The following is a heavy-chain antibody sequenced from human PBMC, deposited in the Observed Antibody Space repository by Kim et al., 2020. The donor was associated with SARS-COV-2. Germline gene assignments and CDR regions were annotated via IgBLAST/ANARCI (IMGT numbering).Heavy chain of an antibody. J-gene: IGHJ4*02. V-gene: IGHV3-7*01. D-gene: IGHD3-3*01. CDR3: ARGAGYDFWSGYYNFDY. CDR1: GFTFSSYW. Sequence: GGSLRLSCAASGFTFSSYWMSWVRQAPGKGLEWVANIKQDGSEKYYVDSVKGRFTISRDNAKNSLYLQMNSLRAEDTAVYYCARGAGYDFWSGYYNFDYWGQGTLVTVSS. CDR2: IKQDGSEK.